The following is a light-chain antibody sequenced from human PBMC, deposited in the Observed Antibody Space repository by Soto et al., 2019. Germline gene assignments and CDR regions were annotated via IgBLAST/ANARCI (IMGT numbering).Light chain of an antibody. CDR2: EVS. V-gene: IGLV2-8*01. CDR1: SSDVGGYNS. J-gene: IGLJ2*01. Sequence: QSALTQPPSASGSPGQSVTISCTGTSSDVGGYNSVSWCQQYPGKAPKLMIYEVSKRPSGVPDRFSGSKSGTTASLTVSGLQAEDEDDYYCSSYAGSNKGVVLGGGTKLTVL. CDR3: SSYAGSNKGVV.